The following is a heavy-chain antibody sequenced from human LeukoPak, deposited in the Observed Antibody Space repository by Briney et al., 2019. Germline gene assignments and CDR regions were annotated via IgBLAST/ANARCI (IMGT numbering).Heavy chain of an antibody. J-gene: IGHJ4*02. CDR1: GFTFSSYW. Sequence: GGSLTLSCAASGFTFSSYWMHWVRQATGKGLVWVSRVNPQGSGTNYTDSEKGRFTISRDNAKDALHLRMDNLRVEDTAVYYCARARWSSTAWFLGYWGQGTLVSVS. CDR3: ARARWSSTAWFLGY. CDR2: VNPQGSGT. D-gene: IGHD6-19*01. V-gene: IGHV3-74*01.